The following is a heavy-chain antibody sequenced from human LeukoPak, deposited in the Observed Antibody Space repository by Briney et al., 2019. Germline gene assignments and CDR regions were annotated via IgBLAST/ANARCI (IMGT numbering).Heavy chain of an antibody. Sequence: PGGSLRLSCAASGFTFSSYAMGWVRQAPGKGLEWVSAISGSGGSTYYADSVKGRFTISRDNSKNTLYLQMNSLRAEDTAVYYCAKDDSWAYGEMLYFQHWGQGTLVTVSS. V-gene: IGHV3-23*01. CDR2: ISGSGGST. D-gene: IGHD4-17*01. CDR1: GFTFSSYA. CDR3: AKDDSWAYGEMLYFQH. J-gene: IGHJ1*01.